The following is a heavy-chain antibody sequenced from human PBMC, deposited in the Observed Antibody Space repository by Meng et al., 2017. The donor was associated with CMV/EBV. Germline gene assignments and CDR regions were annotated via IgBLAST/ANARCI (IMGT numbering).Heavy chain of an antibody. CDR2: INPSGGST. Sequence: ASVKVSCKASGYTFTSYYMHWVRQAPGQGLEWMGIINPSGGSTSYAQKFQGRVTMTRDTSTSKVYMELSSLSSEDTAVYYCARGNIHDAFDIWGQGTMVTVSS. V-gene: IGHV1-46*01. CDR3: ARGNIHDAFDI. D-gene: IGHD2/OR15-2a*01. CDR1: GYTFTSYY. J-gene: IGHJ3*02.